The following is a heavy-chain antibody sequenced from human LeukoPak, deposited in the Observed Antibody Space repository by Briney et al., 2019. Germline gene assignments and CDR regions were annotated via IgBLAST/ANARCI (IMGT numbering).Heavy chain of an antibody. CDR1: GYSFTTYW. Sequence: GESLKISCKGSGYSFTTYWIGWVRQTPGKGLECVGIIYPGDSDTRYSPSFQGQVTISADTSISTAYLQWSSLKASDIAMYYCAIAASGTRYFQLWGQGTLVTVSS. CDR2: IYPGDSDT. D-gene: IGHD6-13*01. V-gene: IGHV5-51*01. J-gene: IGHJ1*01. CDR3: AIAASGTRYFQL.